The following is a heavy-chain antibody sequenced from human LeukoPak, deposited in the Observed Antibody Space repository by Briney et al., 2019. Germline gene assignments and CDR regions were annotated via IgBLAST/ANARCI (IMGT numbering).Heavy chain of an antibody. CDR2: ISAYNGNT. D-gene: IGHD3-10*01. J-gene: IGHJ6*03. CDR3: ARDQSYGSGSYYYYYYMDV. Sequence: ASVKVSFTASGYTFTIYGISWVRQAPGQGLEWMGWISAYNGNTNYSQKLQGRVTITTDTSTSTAYMELRSLRSDDTAVYYCARDQSYGSGSYYYYYYMDVWGKGTTVTISS. V-gene: IGHV1-18*01. CDR1: GYTFTIYG.